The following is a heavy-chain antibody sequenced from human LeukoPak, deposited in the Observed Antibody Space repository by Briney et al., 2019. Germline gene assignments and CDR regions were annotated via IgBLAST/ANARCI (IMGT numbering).Heavy chain of an antibody. CDR3: AKGSRDGYNFDY. D-gene: IGHD5-24*01. V-gene: IGHV3-23*01. CDR2: ISGSGGST. Sequence: GGSQRLSCAASGFTFSSYAMSWVRQAPGKGLEWVSAISGSGGSTYYADSVKGRFTISRDNSKNTLYLQMNSLRAEDTAVYYCAKGSRDGYNFDYWGQGTLVTVSS. J-gene: IGHJ4*02. CDR1: GFTFSSYA.